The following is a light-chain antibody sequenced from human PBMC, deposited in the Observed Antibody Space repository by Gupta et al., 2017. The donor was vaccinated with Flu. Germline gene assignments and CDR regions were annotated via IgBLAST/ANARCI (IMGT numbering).Light chain of an antibody. CDR2: AAS. CDR1: KNINTY. J-gene: IGKJ4*01. CDR3: MQSYNFPGT. Sequence: RVTITCLASKNINTYLNWYQQTPGKAPRVLIFAASTLQSGVPARFRGSGSGTDFTLTISNVQVEDFATYYCMQSYNFPGTFGRGTKVEI. V-gene: IGKV1-39*01.